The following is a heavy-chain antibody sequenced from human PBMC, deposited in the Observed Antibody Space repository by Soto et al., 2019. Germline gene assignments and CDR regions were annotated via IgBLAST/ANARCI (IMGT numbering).Heavy chain of an antibody. J-gene: IGHJ4*02. Sequence: GGSLRLSCAASGFTFSSYAMHWVRQAPGKGLEWVAVISYDGSNKYYADSVKGRFTISRDNSKNTLYLQMNSLRAEDTAVYYCASLGRSGSHDYAHLEHSDYWGQGTLVTVSS. D-gene: IGHD1-26*01. CDR3: ASLGRSGSHDYAHLEHSDY. CDR2: ISYDGSNK. CDR1: GFTFSSYA. V-gene: IGHV3-30-3*01.